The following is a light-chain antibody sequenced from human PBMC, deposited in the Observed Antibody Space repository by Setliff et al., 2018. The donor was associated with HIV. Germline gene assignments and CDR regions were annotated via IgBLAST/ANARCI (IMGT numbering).Light chain of an antibody. CDR3: SSFTSSDTVV. J-gene: IGLJ2*01. CDR2: EVS. Sequence: QSALAQPASVYGSPGQSITISCTGTSSDVGRYNLVSWYQQHPGKAPKVIIYEVSNRPSGVSNRFSGSKSGNTASLTISVLQAEDEGDYYCSSFTSSDTVVFGGGTK. CDR1: SSDVGRYNL. V-gene: IGLV2-14*02.